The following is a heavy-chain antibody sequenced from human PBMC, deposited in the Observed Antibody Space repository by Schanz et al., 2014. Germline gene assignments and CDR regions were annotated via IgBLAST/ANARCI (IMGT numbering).Heavy chain of an antibody. CDR2: IRPDNGHT. D-gene: IGHD4-17*01. CDR1: GYTFTTYY. CDR3: ARGYGDSPTDF. Sequence: QVQLLQSGAEVKKPGASMKVSCKASGYTFTTYYMLWVRQAPGQGLEWMGWIRPDNGHTTYSQKGRDRVIFTTDTSANTAYMDLRSLRSDDTAVYYCARGYGDSPTDFWGQGTLVTVSS. V-gene: IGHV1-18*01. J-gene: IGHJ4*02.